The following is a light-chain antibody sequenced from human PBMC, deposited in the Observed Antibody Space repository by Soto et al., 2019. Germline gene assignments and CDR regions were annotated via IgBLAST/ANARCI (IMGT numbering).Light chain of an antibody. CDR3: QQYNNWPLT. CDR2: DAS. Sequence: EIVITQSPATLSVSPGERATLSCRASQSVSSNLAWYQQKPGQAPRLLIYDASNRDTGIPDRFSGSGSGTEFTLTISRLESEDFEVYYCQQYNNWPLTFGGGTKVDIK. CDR1: QSVSSN. J-gene: IGKJ4*01. V-gene: IGKV3-15*01.